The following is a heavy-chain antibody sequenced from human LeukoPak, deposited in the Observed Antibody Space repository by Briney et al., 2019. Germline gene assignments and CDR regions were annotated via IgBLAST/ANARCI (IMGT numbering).Heavy chain of an antibody. Sequence: PGGSLRLSCAASGFTFSSYYMHWVRQAPGKGLVWVSRIKSDGSVTGYADSVKGRFAISRDNAKNTLYLQMNSLRAEDTAVYYCARDWIDRGTFDPWGQGTPVTVSS. CDR1: GFTFSSYY. D-gene: IGHD2-2*03. V-gene: IGHV3-74*01. CDR3: ARDWIDRGTFDP. J-gene: IGHJ5*02. CDR2: IKSDGSVT.